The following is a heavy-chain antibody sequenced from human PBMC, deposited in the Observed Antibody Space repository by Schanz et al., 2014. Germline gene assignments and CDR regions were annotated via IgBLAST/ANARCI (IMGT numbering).Heavy chain of an antibody. CDR2: IWSDGSTK. J-gene: IGHJ6*02. CDR3: AKARRKSNCSGGRCFHCSYYGMDV. CDR1: GFIFSNYG. Sequence: QVQLVESGGGVVQPGRSLRLSCAASGFIFSNYGMHWVRQAPGKGLEWVAVIWSDGSTKYYADSVKGRFTISRDNAKNSLYLQMNSLRAEDTAVYYCAKARRKSNCSGGRCFHCSYYGMDVWGQGTTVTVSS. D-gene: IGHD2-15*01. V-gene: IGHV3-33*03.